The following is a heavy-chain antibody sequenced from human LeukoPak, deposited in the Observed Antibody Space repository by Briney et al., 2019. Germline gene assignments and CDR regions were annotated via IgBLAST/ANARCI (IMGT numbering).Heavy chain of an antibody. CDR1: GGSISSYY. CDR3: ARVVVVPAEYYFDY. D-gene: IGHD2-2*01. J-gene: IGHJ4*02. V-gene: IGHV4-59*12. CDR2: IYHSGST. Sequence: SETLSLTCTVSGGSISSYYWSRIRQPPGKGLEWIGYIYHSGSTYYNPSLKSRVTISVDRSKNQFSLKLSSVTAADTAVYYCARVVVVPAEYYFDYWGQGTLVTVSS.